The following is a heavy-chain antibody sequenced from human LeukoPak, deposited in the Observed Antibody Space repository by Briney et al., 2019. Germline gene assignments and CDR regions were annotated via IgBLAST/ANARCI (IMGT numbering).Heavy chain of an antibody. Sequence: GGSLRLSCAASAFTFSSYEMNWVRQAPGKGLEWVSYISSSGSTIYYADSVKGRFTISRDNAKNSLYLQMNSLRAEDTAVYYCARDTTFSFDYWGQGTLVTVSS. J-gene: IGHJ4*02. CDR3: ARDTTFSFDY. CDR1: AFTFSSYE. V-gene: IGHV3-48*03. D-gene: IGHD2/OR15-2a*01. CDR2: ISSSGSTI.